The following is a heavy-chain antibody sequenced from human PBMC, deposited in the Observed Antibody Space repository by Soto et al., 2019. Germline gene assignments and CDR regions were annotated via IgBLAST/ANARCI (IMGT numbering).Heavy chain of an antibody. J-gene: IGHJ4*02. CDR2: INSAGGT. CDR1: AFTFSDYA. V-gene: IGHV3-23*01. D-gene: IGHD6-19*01. Sequence: EVQLLESGGELVQPGGSLRLSCEASAFTFSDYAMSWVRQAPGKGLEWVSCINSAGGTHYAAAVKGRFTISRDNSKNTLFLQLNGLTAEDTAVYYCAKALVTQWLVPADNWGRGTLVTVSS. CDR3: AKALVTQWLVPADN.